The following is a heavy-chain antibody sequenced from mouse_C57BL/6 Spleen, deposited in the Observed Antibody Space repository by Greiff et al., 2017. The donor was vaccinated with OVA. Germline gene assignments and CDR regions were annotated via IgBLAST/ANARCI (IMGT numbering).Heavy chain of an antibody. J-gene: IGHJ1*03. CDR3: ARDDYGSSYGYFDV. CDR1: GFTFSSYA. D-gene: IGHD1-1*01. Sequence: EVKLMESGGGLVKPGGSLKLSCAASGFTFSSYAMSWVRLTPEKRLEWVATISDGGSYTYYPDNVQGRFTISRDNAKHNLYLQMIILTSEDTAMDYCARDDYGSSYGYFDVWGTGTTVTVSS. CDR2: ISDGGSYT. V-gene: IGHV5-4*01.